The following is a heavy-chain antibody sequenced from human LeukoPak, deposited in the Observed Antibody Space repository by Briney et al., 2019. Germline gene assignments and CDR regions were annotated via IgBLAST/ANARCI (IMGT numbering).Heavy chain of an antibody. D-gene: IGHD4-17*01. CDR2: ISGSGGST. J-gene: IGHJ4*02. CDR1: GFTFSSYA. V-gene: IGHV3-23*01. Sequence: PGGSLRLSCAASGFTFSSYAMSWVRQAPGKGLEWVSGISGSGGSTYYADSVKGRFTISRDNSKNTLYLQMNSLRADDTAVYYCAKNEYGDYFGGDYWGQRTLVTVSS. CDR3: AKNEYGDYFGGDY.